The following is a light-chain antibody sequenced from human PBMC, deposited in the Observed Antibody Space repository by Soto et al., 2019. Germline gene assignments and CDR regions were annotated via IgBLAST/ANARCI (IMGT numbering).Light chain of an antibody. Sequence: QAVLTQPDSVSGSPGQSITISCTGTSSAVGSYKHVSWYQHHPCKAPKLIIYEVSNRPSGVSNRFSGSKSRYTASLTISGLHTDHEADYYCNSQRSSGTRVFGTGTQVTV. CDR1: SSAVGSYKH. V-gene: IGLV2-14*01. CDR3: NSQRSSGTRV. J-gene: IGLJ1*01. CDR2: EVS.